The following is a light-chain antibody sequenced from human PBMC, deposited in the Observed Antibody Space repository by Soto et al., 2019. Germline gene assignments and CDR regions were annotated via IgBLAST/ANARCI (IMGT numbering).Light chain of an antibody. CDR2: TND. V-gene: IGLV1-47*02. Sequence: QSALAQQPSVSGTPGQRLTISCSGGTSNIGSNNVYWYQQLPGAAPKLLIYTNDQRPSGVPERFSGSRSGTSASLAISDLRSEDEGDYFCAAWDDSLRGVMFGGGTKLTVL. CDR3: AAWDDSLRGVM. CDR1: TSNIGSNN. J-gene: IGLJ3*02.